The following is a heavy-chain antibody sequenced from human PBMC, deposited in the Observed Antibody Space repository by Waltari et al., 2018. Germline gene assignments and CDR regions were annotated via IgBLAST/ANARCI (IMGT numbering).Heavy chain of an antibody. Sequence: QVQLQESGPGLVKPSQTLSLTCTVSGGSISSGSYYWSWIRQPAGKGLGWIGRIYTSGSTNYNPSLKSRVTISVDTSKNQFSLKLSSVTAADTAVYYCARDWGCSSTSCYPTSWRAFDIWGQGTMVTVSS. J-gene: IGHJ3*02. D-gene: IGHD2-2*01. CDR3: ARDWGCSSTSCYPTSWRAFDI. CDR2: IYTSGST. CDR1: GGSISSGSYY. V-gene: IGHV4-61*02.